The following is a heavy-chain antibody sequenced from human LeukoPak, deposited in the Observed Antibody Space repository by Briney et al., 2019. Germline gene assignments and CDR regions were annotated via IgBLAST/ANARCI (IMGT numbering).Heavy chain of an antibody. D-gene: IGHD1-26*01. V-gene: IGHV4-39*01. CDR3: ARGYSGSHDY. CDR2: IYYSGST. CDR1: GGSISSSSYY. Sequence: SETLSLTCAVSGGSISSSSYYWGWIRQPPGKGLEWIGSIYYSGSTYYNPSLKSRVTISVDTSKNQFSLKLSSVTAADTAVYYCARGYSGSHDYWGQGTLVTVSS. J-gene: IGHJ4*02.